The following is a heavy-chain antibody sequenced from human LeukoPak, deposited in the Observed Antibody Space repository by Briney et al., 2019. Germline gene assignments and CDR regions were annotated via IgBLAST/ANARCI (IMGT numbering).Heavy chain of an antibody. CDR1: GFTFSSYS. CDR2: ISSSSSYI. CDR3: ARDRGTRNGKAFDI. D-gene: IGHD1-1*01. J-gene: IGHJ3*02. V-gene: IGHV3-21*01. Sequence: PGGSLRLSCAASGFTFSSYSMNWVRQAPGKGLEWVSSISSSSSYIYYADSVKGRFTISRDNAKNSLYLQMNSLRAEDTAVYYCARDRGTRNGKAFDIWGQGTMVTVPS.